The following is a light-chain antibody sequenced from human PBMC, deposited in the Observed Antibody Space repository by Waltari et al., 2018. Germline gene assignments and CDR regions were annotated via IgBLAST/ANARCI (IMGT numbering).Light chain of an antibody. V-gene: IGKV3-20*01. CDR2: GAS. CDR3: QHYLRLPVT. Sequence: EIVLTQSPGTLSLSIGGRATLSCRASQSVSRALTWYQQKPGQAPRLLLYGASNRATGIPDRFSGSGSGTAFSLNISRLEPDDFAVYYCQHYLRLPVTFGQGTTVEI. CDR1: QSVSRA. J-gene: IGKJ1*01.